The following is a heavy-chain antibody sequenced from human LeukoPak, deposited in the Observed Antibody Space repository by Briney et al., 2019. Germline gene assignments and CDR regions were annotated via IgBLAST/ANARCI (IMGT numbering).Heavy chain of an antibody. CDR1: GFTFSNYD. CDR3: VKNGRSWFPRFDP. Sequence: GGSLGLSCAASGFTFSNYDMNWVRQAPGKGLEWVSVISGSGGSTYYADSVRGRFTISRDNSENTMYLQMNSLRAEDAAIYYCVKNGRSWFPRFDPWGQGTLVTVSS. V-gene: IGHV3-23*01. CDR2: ISGSGGST. D-gene: IGHD6-13*01. J-gene: IGHJ5*02.